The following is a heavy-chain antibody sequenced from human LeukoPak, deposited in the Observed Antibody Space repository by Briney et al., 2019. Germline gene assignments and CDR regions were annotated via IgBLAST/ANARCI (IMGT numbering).Heavy chain of an antibody. CDR1: GFTFSSYA. Sequence: GRSLRLSCAASGFTFSSYAMHWVRQAPGKGLEWVAVISYDGSNKYYADSVKGRFTISRDNSKNTLYLQMNSLRAEDTAVYYCARGGGAYTSLDYWGQGTLVTVSS. J-gene: IGHJ4*02. D-gene: IGHD1-14*01. CDR2: ISYDGSNK. CDR3: ARGGGAYTSLDY. V-gene: IGHV3-30-3*01.